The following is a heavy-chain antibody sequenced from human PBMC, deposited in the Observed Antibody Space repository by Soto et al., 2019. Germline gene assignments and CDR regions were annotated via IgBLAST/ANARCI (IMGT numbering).Heavy chain of an antibody. CDR3: TTSWVVTRDAFDI. CDR2: IKSKTDGGTT. Sequence: GGSLRLSCAASGFTFSNAWMSWVRQAPGKGLEWVGRIKSKTDGGTTDYAAPVKGRFTISRDDSKNTLYLQMNSLKTEDTAVYYCTTSWVVTRDAFDIWGQGTMVTVSS. V-gene: IGHV3-15*01. CDR1: GFTFSNAW. D-gene: IGHD2-15*01. J-gene: IGHJ3*02.